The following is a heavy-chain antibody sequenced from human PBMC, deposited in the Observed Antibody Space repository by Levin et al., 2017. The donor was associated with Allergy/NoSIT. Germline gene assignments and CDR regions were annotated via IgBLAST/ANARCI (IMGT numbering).Heavy chain of an antibody. CDR2: ISSGSSYI. V-gene: IGHV3-21*01. CDR1: GFTFSDFI. J-gene: IGHJ4*02. CDR3: ARDKGYSGYEGGFDY. D-gene: IGHD5-12*01. Sequence: LSLTCAASGFTFSDFIMNWVRQAPGKGLEWVSSISSGSSYIYYADSVKGRFTISRDNANNSLYLQVNSLRAEDTALYYCARDKGYSGYEGGFDYWGQGTLVTVSS.